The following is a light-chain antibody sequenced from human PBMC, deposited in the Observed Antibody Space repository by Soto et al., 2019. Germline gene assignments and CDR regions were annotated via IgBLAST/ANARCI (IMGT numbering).Light chain of an antibody. Sequence: DIQMTQSPSSLSASVGARVPITCQASQDITNYLNWYQQKPGKAPRLLLYDASSLETGVPSRFSGSGSGTDFTFTISSLQPEDIATYYCQHYDHLPITFGQGTRLENK. CDR2: DAS. V-gene: IGKV1-33*01. J-gene: IGKJ5*01. CDR1: QDITNY. CDR3: QHYDHLPIT.